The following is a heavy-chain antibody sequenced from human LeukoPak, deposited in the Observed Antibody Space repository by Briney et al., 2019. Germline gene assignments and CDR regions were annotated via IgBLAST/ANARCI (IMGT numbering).Heavy chain of an antibody. J-gene: IGHJ4*02. CDR3: TRDIGSGNYYFFDY. V-gene: IGHV3-43D*03. D-gene: IGHD1-26*01. CDR1: GFNFDDHA. CDR2: ISWDGGNT. Sequence: PGGSLRLSCAASGFNFDDHAMHWVRQAPGKGLEWVSLISWDGGNTYYADSVKGRFTISRDNSKSSLYLQMNSLRAEDTALYYCTRDIGSGNYYFFDYWGQGTLVTVSS.